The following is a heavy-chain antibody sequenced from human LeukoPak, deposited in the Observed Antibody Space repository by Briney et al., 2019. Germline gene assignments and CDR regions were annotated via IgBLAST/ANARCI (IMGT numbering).Heavy chain of an antibody. V-gene: IGHV5-51*01. CDR2: IFPGDSDT. CDR3: ARQGEWLQAYFDY. D-gene: IGHD6-19*01. Sequence: GASLQISCKGSGYSFTTYWIGWVRQMPGKGLEWMGIIFPGDSDTRYSPSFHGQVTISADRSISTAYLQWSSLKASDTAMYYCARQGEWLQAYFDYWGQGTLVTVSS. J-gene: IGHJ4*02. CDR1: GYSFTTYW.